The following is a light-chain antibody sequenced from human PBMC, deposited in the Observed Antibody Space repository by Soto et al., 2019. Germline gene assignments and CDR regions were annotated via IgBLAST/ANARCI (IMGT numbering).Light chain of an antibody. CDR1: QNINNY. J-gene: IGKJ1*01. Sequence: DIQMTQSPSSLSASVGDRVTITCRASQNINNYLSWYQQRPGKAPKFLIYLASTFQSGISSRFSGSGSGTDFNLTISSLQPEDYATYYCQQSYSSPRTFGQGTKVDIK. V-gene: IGKV1-39*01. CDR2: LAS. CDR3: QQSYSSPRT.